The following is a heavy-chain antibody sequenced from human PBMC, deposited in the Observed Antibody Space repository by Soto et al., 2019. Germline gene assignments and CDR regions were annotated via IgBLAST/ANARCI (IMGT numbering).Heavy chain of an antibody. CDR3: ARGGSDDWQVDFDI. V-gene: IGHV4-34*01. J-gene: IGHJ3*02. CDR1: GGSFSTYY. Sequence: SETLSLTCAVSGGSFSTYYYNWIRQSPGKGLEWIGEINHSGSNNYSPSLKSRVTMSLDTSKNQFSLKLTSVTAADTAVYYCARGGSDDWQVDFDIWGKGTMVS. CDR2: INHSGSN. D-gene: IGHD3-9*01.